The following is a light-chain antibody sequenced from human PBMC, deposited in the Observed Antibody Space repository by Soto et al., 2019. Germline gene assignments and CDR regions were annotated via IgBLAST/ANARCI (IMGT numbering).Light chain of an antibody. Sequence: VLTQPPSTSGTPGQRVTISCSGSRSNIGSNTVTWYQQLPGTAPKLLIYSNNQRPSGVPDRFSGSKSGTSASLAISGLQSEDEADYYCHSYDSSLSASVFGAGTKVTVL. CDR3: HSYDSSLSASV. CDR1: RSNIGSNT. V-gene: IGLV1-44*01. CDR2: SNN. J-gene: IGLJ1*01.